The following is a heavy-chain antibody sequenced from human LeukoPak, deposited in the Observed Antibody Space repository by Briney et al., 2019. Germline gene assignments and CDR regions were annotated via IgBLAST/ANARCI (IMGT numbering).Heavy chain of an antibody. D-gene: IGHD6-13*01. J-gene: IGHJ1*01. CDR2: ISGSGGST. V-gene: IGHV3-23*01. Sequence: PGRSLRLSCAASGFTFSSCAMSGVRQAPGKGLEWVSAISGSGGSTYYADSVKGRFTISRDNSKNTLYLQMNSLGAEDTAVYYCAALAAAGAHFQHWGQGTLVTVSS. CDR3: AALAAAGAHFQH. CDR1: GFTFSSCA.